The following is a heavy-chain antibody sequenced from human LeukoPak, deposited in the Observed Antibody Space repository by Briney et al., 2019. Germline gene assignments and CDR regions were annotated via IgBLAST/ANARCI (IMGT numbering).Heavy chain of an antibody. Sequence: SETLSLTCTVSGGSISSSSYYWGWIRQPPGKGLEWIGSIYYSGSTYYNPSLKSRVTISVDTSKNQFSLKLSSVTAADTAVYYCARGPKPARFRDGYPPVWWYFDLWGRGTLVTVSS. CDR1: GGSISSSSYY. D-gene: IGHD5-24*01. CDR3: ARGPKPARFRDGYPPVWWYFDL. CDR2: IYYSGST. J-gene: IGHJ2*01. V-gene: IGHV4-39*07.